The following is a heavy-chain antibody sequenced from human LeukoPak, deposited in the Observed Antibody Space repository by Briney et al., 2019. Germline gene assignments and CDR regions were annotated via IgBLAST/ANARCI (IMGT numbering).Heavy chain of an antibody. J-gene: IGHJ3*02. V-gene: IGHV3-7*01. CDR3: ARDGYYDYVWGSYRLVAFDI. CDR1: GFTFSSYW. D-gene: IGHD3-16*02. CDR2: IKQDGSEK. Sequence: GGSPRLSCAASGFTFSSYWMSWVRQAPGKGLEWVANIKQDGSEKYYVDSVKGRFTISRDNAKNSLYLQMNSLRAEDTAVYYCARDGYYDYVWGSYRLVAFDIWGQGTMVTVSS.